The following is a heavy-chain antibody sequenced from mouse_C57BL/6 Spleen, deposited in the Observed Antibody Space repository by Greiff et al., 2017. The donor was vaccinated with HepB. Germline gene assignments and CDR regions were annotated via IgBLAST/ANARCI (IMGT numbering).Heavy chain of an antibody. J-gene: IGHJ2*01. D-gene: IGHD1-1*01. V-gene: IGHV1-53*01. Sequence: VQLQQSGTELVKPGASVKLSCKASGYTFTSYWMHWVKQRPGQGLEWIGNINPSNGGTNYNEKFKSKATLTVDKSSSTAYMQLSSLTSEDSAVYYCARCGPSIYYYGSSSYFDYWGQGTTLTVSS. CDR2: INPSNGGT. CDR3: ARCGPSIYYYGSSSYFDY. CDR1: GYTFTSYW.